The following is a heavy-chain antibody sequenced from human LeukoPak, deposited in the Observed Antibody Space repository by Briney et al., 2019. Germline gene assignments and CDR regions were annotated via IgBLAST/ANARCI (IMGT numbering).Heavy chain of an antibody. J-gene: IGHJ3*02. CDR2: IYYSGST. CDR3: ARVCTVCDAFDI. Sequence: SETLSLTCTVSGGSISSYYWSWIRQPPGKGLEWIGYIYYSGSTNYNPSLKSRVTISVDTSKNQFSLKLSSVTAADTAVYYCARVCTVCDAFDIWGQGTMVTVSS. V-gene: IGHV4-59*01. CDR1: GGSISSYY. D-gene: IGHD4-17*01.